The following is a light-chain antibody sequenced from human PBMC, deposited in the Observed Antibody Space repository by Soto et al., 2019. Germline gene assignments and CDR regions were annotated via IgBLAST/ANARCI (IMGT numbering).Light chain of an antibody. Sequence: SALTQPASVSGSPGQSITISCTGTSSDIGAFDLVSWFQQHPGKAPKVMIYDVTIRPSGVSNRFSGSKSGNTASLTISGLQAEDEADYYCSSYTITSTRLFGTGTKLTVL. CDR3: SSYTITSTRL. CDR1: SSDIGAFDL. J-gene: IGLJ1*01. CDR2: DVT. V-gene: IGLV2-14*01.